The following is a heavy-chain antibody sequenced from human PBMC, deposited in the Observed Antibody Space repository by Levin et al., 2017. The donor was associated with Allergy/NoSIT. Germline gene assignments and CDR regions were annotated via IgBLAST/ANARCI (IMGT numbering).Heavy chain of an antibody. CDR3: AARYDFWSDYPRFDP. CDR2: IVVGSGIT. V-gene: IGHV1-58*01. D-gene: IGHD3-3*01. J-gene: IGHJ5*02. Sequence: PQASVKVSCKASGFNFSTSAVQWVRQDRGQRLEWIGWIVVGSGITNYAQKFQERVTITRDMSTSTVNMELRRLRSGDTAVYYCAARYDFWSDYPRFDPWGQGTLVTVSS. CDR1: GFNFSTSA.